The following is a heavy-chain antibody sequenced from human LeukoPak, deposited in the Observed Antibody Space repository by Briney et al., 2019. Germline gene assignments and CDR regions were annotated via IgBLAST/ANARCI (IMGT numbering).Heavy chain of an antibody. J-gene: IGHJ3*02. CDR2: IWYDGSNK. Sequence: GGSLRLSCAASGFTFSSYGMHWVRQAPGKGLEWVAVIWYDGSNKYYADSVEGRFTISRDISKNTLYLQMNSLRAEDTAVYYCAREGPYGDYAFDIWGQGTMVTVSS. D-gene: IGHD4-17*01. CDR1: GFTFSSYG. CDR3: AREGPYGDYAFDI. V-gene: IGHV3-33*01.